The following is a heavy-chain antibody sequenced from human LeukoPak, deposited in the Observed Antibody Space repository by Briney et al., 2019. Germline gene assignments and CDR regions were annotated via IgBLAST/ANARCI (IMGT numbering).Heavy chain of an antibody. CDR3: ARDRADYGDSYYFDY. D-gene: IGHD4-17*01. V-gene: IGHV4-31*03. Sequence: PSQTLSLTRTVSGGSISSGGYYWSWIRQHPGKGLEWIGYIYYSGSTYYNPSLKSRVTISVDTSKNQFSLKLSSVTAADTAVYYCARDRADYGDSYYFDYWGQGTLVTVSS. J-gene: IGHJ4*02. CDR2: IYYSGST. CDR1: GGSISSGGYY.